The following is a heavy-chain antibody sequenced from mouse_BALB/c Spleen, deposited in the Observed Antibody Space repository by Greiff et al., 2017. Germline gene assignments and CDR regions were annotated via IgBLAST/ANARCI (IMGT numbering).Heavy chain of an antibody. CDR1: GFTFSDYY. J-gene: IGHJ2*01. Sequence: EVKVVESGGGLVKPGGSLKLSCAASGFTFSDYYMYWVRQTPEKRLEWVATISDGGSYTYYPDSVKGRFTISRDNAKNNLYLQMSSLKSEDTAMYYCAREGITTATGFDYWGQGTTLTVSS. D-gene: IGHD1-2*01. CDR2: ISDGGSYT. CDR3: AREGITTATGFDY. V-gene: IGHV5-4*02.